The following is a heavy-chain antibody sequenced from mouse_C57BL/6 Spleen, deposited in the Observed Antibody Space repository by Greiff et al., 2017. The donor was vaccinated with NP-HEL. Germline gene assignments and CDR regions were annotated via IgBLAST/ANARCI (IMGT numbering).Heavy chain of an antibody. Sequence: EVKLQESGPGLVKPSQSLSLTCSVTGYSITSGYYWNWIRQFPGNKLEWMGYISYDGSNNYNPSLKNRISITRDTSKNQFFLKLNSVTTEDTATYYCARGLWDGDRFDYWGQGTTLTVSS. CDR1: GYSITSGYY. D-gene: IGHD4-1*01. CDR2: ISYDGSN. J-gene: IGHJ2*01. CDR3: ARGLWDGDRFDY. V-gene: IGHV3-6*01.